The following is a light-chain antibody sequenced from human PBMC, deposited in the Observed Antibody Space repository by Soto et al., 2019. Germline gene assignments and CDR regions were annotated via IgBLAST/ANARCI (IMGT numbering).Light chain of an antibody. J-gene: IGKJ5*01. CDR3: QQRGGWPPAIT. CDR1: QSVTNY. Sequence: EIVLTQSPATLSLSPGDRATLSCRASQSVTNYLAWYQQKSGQAPRLLIYDASSRATGIPARFSGSGSGTDFTLTISSLEPEDFAVYYWQQRGGWPPAITLGQGTRLEIK. V-gene: IGKV3-11*01. CDR2: DAS.